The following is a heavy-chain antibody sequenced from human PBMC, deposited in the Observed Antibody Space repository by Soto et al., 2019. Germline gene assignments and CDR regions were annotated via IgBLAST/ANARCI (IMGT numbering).Heavy chain of an antibody. V-gene: IGHV3-74*01. CDR2: INSDGSST. CDR1: GFTFSSYW. J-gene: IGHJ6*02. Sequence: GSLRLSCAASGFTFSSYWMHWVRQAPGKGLVWVSRINSDGSSTSYADSVKGRFTISRDNAKNTLYLQMNSLRAEDTAVYYCAVSYYYDSSGYWSFYYYYGMDVWGQGTTVTVSS. D-gene: IGHD3-22*01. CDR3: AVSYYYDSSGYWSFYYYYGMDV.